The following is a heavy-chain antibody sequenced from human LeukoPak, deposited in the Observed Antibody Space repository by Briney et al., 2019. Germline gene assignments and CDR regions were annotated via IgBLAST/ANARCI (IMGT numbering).Heavy chain of an antibody. D-gene: IGHD6-19*01. CDR3: ARQSSGWPYYYYYMDV. CDR1: GDSISSSPYY. J-gene: IGHJ6*03. Sequence: PSETLSLTCTVSGDSISSSPYYWGWVRQPPGKGLEWIGSIYYIGSTHYTPSLKRRVTMSVDTSKNQFSLNLNSVTAADTAVYYCARQSSGWPYYYYYMDVWGKGTTVTISS. CDR2: IYYIGST. V-gene: IGHV4-39*07.